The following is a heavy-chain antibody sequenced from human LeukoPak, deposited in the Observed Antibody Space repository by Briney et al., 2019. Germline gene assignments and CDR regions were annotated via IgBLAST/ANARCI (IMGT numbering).Heavy chain of an antibody. J-gene: IGHJ3*02. CDR3: ARGNYYDSSGYYPEAFDI. Sequence: ASVKVSCKASGYTFTGYYMHWVRQAPGQGLEWMGWINPNSGGTNYAQKFQGRVTMTGDTSISTAYMELSRLRSDDTAVYYCARGNYYDSSGYYPEAFDIWGQGTMVTVSS. CDR1: GYTFTGYY. CDR2: INPNSGGT. V-gene: IGHV1-2*02. D-gene: IGHD3-22*01.